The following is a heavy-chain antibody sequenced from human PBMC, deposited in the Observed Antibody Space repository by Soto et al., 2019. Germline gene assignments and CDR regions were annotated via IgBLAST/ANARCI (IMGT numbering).Heavy chain of an antibody. CDR2: ISYDGSNK. CDR3: AKDLRYYFDY. CDR1: GFTFSSYG. J-gene: IGHJ4*02. D-gene: IGHD4-17*01. Sequence: QVPLVESGGGVVQPGRSLRLSCAASGFTFSSYGMHWVRQAPGKGLEWVAVISYDGSNKYYADSVKGRFTISRDNSKNTLYLQMNSLRAEDTAVYYCAKDLRYYFDYWGQGTLVTVSS. V-gene: IGHV3-30*18.